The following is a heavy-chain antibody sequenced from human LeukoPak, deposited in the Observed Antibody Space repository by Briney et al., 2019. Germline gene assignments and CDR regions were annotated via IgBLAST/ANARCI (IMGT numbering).Heavy chain of an antibody. CDR3: ARGGDSSGYYYGPTYFDY. CDR1: GGTFSSYA. J-gene: IGHJ4*02. D-gene: IGHD3-22*01. V-gene: IGHV1-69*13. CDR2: IIPIFGTA. Sequence: ASVKVSCKASGGTFSSYAISWVRQAPGQGLEWMGGIIPIFGTANYAQKFQGRVTITADESTSTAYMELSSLRSEDTAVYYCARGGDSSGYYYGPTYFDYWGQGTLVTVSS.